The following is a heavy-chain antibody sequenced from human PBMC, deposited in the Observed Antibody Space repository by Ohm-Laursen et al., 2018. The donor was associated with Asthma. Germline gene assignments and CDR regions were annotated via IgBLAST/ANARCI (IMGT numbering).Heavy chain of an antibody. D-gene: IGHD6-13*01. CDR2: ISSSSSYI. Sequence: SLRLSCAASGFTFSSYSMNWVRQAPGKGLEWVSSISSSSSYIYYADSVKGRFTISRDNAKNSLYLQMNSLRAEDTAVYYCARDSSSWQGGGMDVWGQGTTVTVSS. V-gene: IGHV3-21*01. J-gene: IGHJ6*02. CDR1: GFTFSSYS. CDR3: ARDSSSWQGGGMDV.